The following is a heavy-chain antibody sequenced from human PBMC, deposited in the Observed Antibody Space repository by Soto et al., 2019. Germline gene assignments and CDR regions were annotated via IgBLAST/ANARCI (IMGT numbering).Heavy chain of an antibody. CDR2: IYHSGST. J-gene: IGHJ1*01. V-gene: IGHV4-30-2*01. Sequence: SETLSLTCAVSGGSISSGGYSWSWIRQPPGKGLEWIGYIYHSGSTYYNPSLKSRVTISVDRSKNQFSLKLSSVTAADTAVYWCVRDPVDGYAFFVSWGQGALVTVFS. CDR1: GGSISSGGYS. D-gene: IGHD3-3*02. CDR3: VRDPVDGYAFFVS.